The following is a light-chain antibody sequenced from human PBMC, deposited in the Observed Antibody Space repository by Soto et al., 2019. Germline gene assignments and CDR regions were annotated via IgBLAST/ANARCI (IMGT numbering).Light chain of an antibody. CDR1: QNISSI. J-gene: IGKJ4*01. V-gene: IGKV3-15*01. CDR2: GAS. CDR3: QQYNKWPLT. Sequence: EIVMTQSPATLSVSPGERATLSCRASQNISSILAWYQQKPGQAPRLLIYGASTRATGILARFSGSGSGTEFTLTIPSLQSEDFEVYYCQQYNKWPLTFGGGTKVDIK.